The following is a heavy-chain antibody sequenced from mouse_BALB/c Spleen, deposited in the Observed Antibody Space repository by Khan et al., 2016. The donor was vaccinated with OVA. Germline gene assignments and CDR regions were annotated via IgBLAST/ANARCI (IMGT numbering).Heavy chain of an antibody. J-gene: IGHJ4*01. CDR2: ISTGGHYT. V-gene: IGHV5-9-3*01. D-gene: IGHD2-2*01. Sequence: EVELVESGGGLVKPGGSLKLSCSASGFTFSSFAMSWVRQTPGKRLEWVATISTGGHYTFYPDSVKGRFTISRDNARNTLYLQMSSLTSEDTAMYYCSRRLVDYCAIDYWGQGTSVTVSS. CDR3: SRRLVDYCAIDY. CDR1: GFTFSSFA.